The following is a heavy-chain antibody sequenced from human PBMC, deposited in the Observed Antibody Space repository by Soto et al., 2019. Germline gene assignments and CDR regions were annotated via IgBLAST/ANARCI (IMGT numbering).Heavy chain of an antibody. CDR2: ISGSGGST. D-gene: IGHD2-15*01. CDR1: GFTFSSHA. CDR3: AKGYYCSGGSCYPFDY. V-gene: IGHV3-23*01. J-gene: IGHJ4*02. Sequence: PGGPMRLSNAASGFTFSSHAMSWVSQAPGKGLEWVSAISGSGGSTYYADSVKGRFTISRDNSKNTLYLQMNSLRAEDTAVYYCAKGYYCSGGSCYPFDYWGQGTLVTVSS.